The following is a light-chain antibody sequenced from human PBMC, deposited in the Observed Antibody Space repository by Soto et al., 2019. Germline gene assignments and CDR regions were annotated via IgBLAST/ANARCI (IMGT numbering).Light chain of an antibody. CDR1: SSNIGGNC. J-gene: IGLJ2*01. CDR3: STWDDSLRGLV. V-gene: IGLV1-44*01. CDR2: SNH. Sequence: QLVLTQPPSASGAPGQGISISCSGSSSNIGGNCVSWYRQVPGTAPKLLIFSNHQRPSGVPDRFSGSKSGTSASLAISGLQSEDEADYYCSTWDDSLRGLVFGGGTKLTVL.